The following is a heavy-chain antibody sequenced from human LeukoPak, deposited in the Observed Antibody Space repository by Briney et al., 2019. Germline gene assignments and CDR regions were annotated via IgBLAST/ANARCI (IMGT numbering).Heavy chain of an antibody. CDR1: GGSISSYY. CDR3: ATRGLIQLSSYDY. V-gene: IGHV4-59*04. J-gene: IGHJ4*02. D-gene: IGHD5-18*01. CDR2: IYHSGST. Sequence: SETLSLTCTVSGGSISSYYWSWIRQPPGKGLEWIGSIYHSGSTYYNPSLKSRVTISLDTSKNQFSLKLSSVTAADTAVYYCATRGLIQLSSYDYWGQGTLVTVSS.